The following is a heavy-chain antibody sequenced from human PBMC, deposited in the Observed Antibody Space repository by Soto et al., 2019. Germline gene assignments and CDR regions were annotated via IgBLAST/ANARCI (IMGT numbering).Heavy chain of an antibody. CDR3: GRDLGIVLIVYAFDI. J-gene: IGHJ3*02. Sequence: QVQLVESGGGVVQPGGSLRLSCAASGFTFSSHAIHWVRQAPGKGLEWVAATSFDGSNKYYTDSVRGRFTISRDNSKNTLYLRMNSLRTEDTAVYYCGRDLGIVLIVYAFDIWGQGTMVTVSS. CDR1: GFTFSSHA. D-gene: IGHD2-8*01. V-gene: IGHV3-30-3*01. CDR2: TSFDGSNK.